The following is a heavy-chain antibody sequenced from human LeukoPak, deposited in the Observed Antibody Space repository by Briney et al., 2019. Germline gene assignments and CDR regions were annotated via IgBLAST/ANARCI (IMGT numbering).Heavy chain of an antibody. CDR2: IYYSGST. J-gene: IGHJ4*02. Sequence: SETLSLTCTVSGGSISSSSYYWGWIRQPPGKGLEWIGSIYYSGSTYYNPSLKSRVTISVDTSKNQFSLKLSSVTAADTAVYYCASVRYYYDSSGYMYYFDFWGQGTLVTVSS. V-gene: IGHV4-39*07. CDR3: ASVRYYYDSSGYMYYFDF. CDR1: GGSISSSSYY. D-gene: IGHD3-22*01.